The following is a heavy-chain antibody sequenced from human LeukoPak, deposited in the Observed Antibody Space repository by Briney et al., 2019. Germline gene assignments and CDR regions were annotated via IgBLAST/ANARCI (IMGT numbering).Heavy chain of an antibody. Sequence: GGSLRLSCAASGFTFSSYGMHWVRQAPGKGLEWVAVISYDGANKYYADSVKGRFTISRDNSKNTLSLQMNRLRADDTAVYYCARAYIVGATNFDYWGQGTLVTVSS. V-gene: IGHV3-30*19. CDR3: ARAYIVGATNFDY. J-gene: IGHJ4*02. CDR2: ISYDGANK. CDR1: GFTFSSYG. D-gene: IGHD1-26*01.